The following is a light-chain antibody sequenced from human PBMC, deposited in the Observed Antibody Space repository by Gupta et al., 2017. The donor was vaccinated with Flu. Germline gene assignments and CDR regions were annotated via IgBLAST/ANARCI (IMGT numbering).Light chain of an antibody. V-gene: IGKV3-15*01. CDR1: QSVSSN. Sequence: EIVVTQSPATLSVSPGERATLSCRASQSVSSNLAWYQQKPGQAPRLLIYGASTRATGIPARFSGSGSGTEFTLTISSLQSEDFVVYYCQQYNNWLSTFGQGTKLEIK. CDR2: GAS. CDR3: QQYNNWLST. J-gene: IGKJ2*01.